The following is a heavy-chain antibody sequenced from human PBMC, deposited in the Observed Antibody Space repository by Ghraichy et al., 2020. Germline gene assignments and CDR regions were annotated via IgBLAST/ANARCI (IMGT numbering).Heavy chain of an antibody. CDR2: INSDGSST. J-gene: IGHJ3*02. CDR3: ARGSYDFWSGYYTGSVPDAFDI. V-gene: IGHV3-74*01. Sequence: GGSLRLSCAASGFTFSSYWMHWVRQAPGKGLVWVSRINSDGSSTSYADSVKGRFTISRDNAKNTLYLQMNSLRAEDTAVYYCARGSYDFWSGYYTGSVPDAFDIWGQGTMVTVSS. CDR1: GFTFSSYW. D-gene: IGHD3-3*01.